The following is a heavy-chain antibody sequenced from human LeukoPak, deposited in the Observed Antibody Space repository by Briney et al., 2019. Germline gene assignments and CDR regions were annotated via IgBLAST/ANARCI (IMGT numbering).Heavy chain of an antibody. CDR2: ISYDGSNK. D-gene: IGHD6-13*01. Sequence: GGSLRLSCAASGFTFSSYAMPWVRQAPGKGLEWVAVISYDGSNKYYADSVKGRFTISRDNSKNTLYLQMNSLRAEDTAVYYCARDWYSSSWPLSIWGQGTMVTVSS. J-gene: IGHJ3*02. CDR3: ARDWYSSSWPLSI. CDR1: GFTFSSYA. V-gene: IGHV3-30-3*01.